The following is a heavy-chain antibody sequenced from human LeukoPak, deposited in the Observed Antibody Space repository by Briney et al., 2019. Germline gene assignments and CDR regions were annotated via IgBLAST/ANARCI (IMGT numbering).Heavy chain of an antibody. Sequence: TAGSLRLSCAASGLTFDDRGMSWVRQAPGKGLEWVSGISWNGGSTAYADSVKGRFTISRDNAKKSLYLQMNSFIGAEAALYYCTREYAALGFDIWGQGTMVTVSS. D-gene: IGHD7-27*01. CDR2: ISWNGGST. V-gene: IGHV3-20*04. J-gene: IGHJ3*02. CDR1: GLTFDDRG. CDR3: TREYAALGFDI.